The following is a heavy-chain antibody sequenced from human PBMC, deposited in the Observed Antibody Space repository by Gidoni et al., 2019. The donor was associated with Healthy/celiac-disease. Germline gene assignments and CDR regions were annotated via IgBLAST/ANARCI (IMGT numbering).Heavy chain of an antibody. J-gene: IGHJ6*02. CDR2: ISSSSSYI. V-gene: IGHV3-21*01. D-gene: IGHD3-3*01. Sequence: EVQLVESGGGLVKPGGSLRLSCAASGFTFSSYSMNWVRQAPGKGLEWVSSISSSSSYIYYADSVKGRFTISRDNAKNSLYLQMNSLRAEDTAVYYCARRDFGVVTGYYYGMDVWGQGTTVTVSS. CDR3: ARRDFGVVTGYYYGMDV. CDR1: GFTFSSYS.